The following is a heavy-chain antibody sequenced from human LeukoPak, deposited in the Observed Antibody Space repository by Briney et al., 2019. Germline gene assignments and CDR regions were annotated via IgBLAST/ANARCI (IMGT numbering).Heavy chain of an antibody. Sequence: ASVKVSCKASGYTFTTYYMHWVRQAPGQGLEWMGWINPNSGGTNYAQKFQGRVSMTRDTSITTAYMELSRLRSDDTAVYYCARRAGSAESHSIDYWGQGTLVTVSS. CDR2: INPNSGGT. D-gene: IGHD3-10*01. J-gene: IGHJ4*02. V-gene: IGHV1-2*02. CDR1: GYTFTTYY. CDR3: ARRAGSAESHSIDY.